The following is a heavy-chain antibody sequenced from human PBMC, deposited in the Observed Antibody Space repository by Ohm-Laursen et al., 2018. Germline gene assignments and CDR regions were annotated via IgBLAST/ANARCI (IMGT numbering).Heavy chain of an antibody. CDR1: GGTFSSYA. D-gene: IGHD2-15*01. CDR3: ARPSKGGRSYGMDV. Sequence: SVKVSCKASGGTFSSYAISWVRQAPGQGLEWMGWINPNSGGTNYAQKFQGRVTMTRDTSISTAYMELSRLRSDDTAVYYCARPSKGGRSYGMDVWGQGTTVTVSS. J-gene: IGHJ6*02. CDR2: INPNSGGT. V-gene: IGHV1-2*02.